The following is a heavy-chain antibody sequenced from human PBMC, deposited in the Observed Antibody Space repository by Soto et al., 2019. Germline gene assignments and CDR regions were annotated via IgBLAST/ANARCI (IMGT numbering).Heavy chain of an antibody. Sequence: EVQLVESGGGLVLPGGSLRLSCAASGFTFSDHFMDWVRLAPGKGLEWVGRVRNKANSYTTKYAASVEGRFTFSRDDSKNLLYLQMNSLKSEDTAVYYCARDRSPDGAFDIWGQGTMVTVSS. CDR2: VRNKANSYTT. J-gene: IGHJ3*02. V-gene: IGHV3-72*01. CDR1: GFTFSDHF. CDR3: ARDRSPDGAFDI.